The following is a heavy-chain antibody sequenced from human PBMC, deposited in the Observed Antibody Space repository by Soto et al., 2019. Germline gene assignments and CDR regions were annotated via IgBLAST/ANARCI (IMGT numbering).Heavy chain of an antibody. CDR3: AKSSFYDSSGYYDY. CDR1: GFTFSSYA. Sequence: GGSLRLSCAASGFTFSSYAMSWVRQAPGKGLEWVSAISGSGGSTYYADSVKGRFTISRDNSKNTLYLQMNSLRAEDTAVYYCAKSSFYDSSGYYDYCGQRTLVPVSS. V-gene: IGHV3-23*01. D-gene: IGHD3-22*01. J-gene: IGHJ4*02. CDR2: ISGSGGST.